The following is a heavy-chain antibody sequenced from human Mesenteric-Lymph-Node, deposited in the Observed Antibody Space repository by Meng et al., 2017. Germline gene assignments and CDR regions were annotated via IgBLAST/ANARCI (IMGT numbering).Heavy chain of an antibody. Sequence: GESLKISCAASGFTLSTYGMHWVRQAPGKGLEWVAGISGTGGRTFYAESLKGRFNISRDDSKNTLYLQLSSLRVEDTAVYYCARSTPSTFYYGARRLMSVPDGRHYYYGLDAWGQGTTVTVSS. J-gene: IGHJ6*02. CDR1: GFTLSTYG. CDR2: ISGTGGRT. CDR3: ARSTPSTFYYGARRLMSVPDGRHYYYGLDA. V-gene: IGHV3-23*01. D-gene: IGHD3-10*01.